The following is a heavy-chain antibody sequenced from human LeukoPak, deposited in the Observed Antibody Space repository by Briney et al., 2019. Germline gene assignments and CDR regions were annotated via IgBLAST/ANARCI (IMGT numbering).Heavy chain of an antibody. CDR3: ARDIEINYFDY. CDR1: GGSISSGGYS. J-gene: IGHJ4*02. CDR2: IYHSGST. V-gene: IGHV4-30-2*01. D-gene: IGHD2/OR15-2a*01. Sequence: PSETLSLTCAVSGGSISSGGYSWSWIRQPPGKGLEWIGYIYHSGSTYCNPSLKSRVTISVDRSKNQFSLKLSSVTAADTAVYYCARDIEINYFDYWGQGTLVTVSS.